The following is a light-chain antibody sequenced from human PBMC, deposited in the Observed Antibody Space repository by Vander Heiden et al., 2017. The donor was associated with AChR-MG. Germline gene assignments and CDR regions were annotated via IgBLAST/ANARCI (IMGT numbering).Light chain of an antibody. CDR1: QSVGTY. CDR3: QQRSFWS. CDR2: DAS. V-gene: IGKV3-11*01. J-gene: IGKJ3*01. Sequence: EAVLTQSPATLSLSPGESATLPCRASQSVGTYLAWYQQKPGQAPRLLIYDASIRATGIPARFIGSGSGTDFTLTISSLEPEDFAVYYCQQRSFWSFGPWTKVDLK.